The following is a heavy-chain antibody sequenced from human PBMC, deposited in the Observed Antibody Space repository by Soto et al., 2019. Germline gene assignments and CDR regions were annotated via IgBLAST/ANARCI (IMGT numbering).Heavy chain of an antibody. J-gene: IGHJ4*02. Sequence: PGGSLRLSCAASGFTFSSYAMHWVRQAPGKGLEWVAVISYDGSNKYYADSVKGRLTISRDNSKNTLYLQMNSLRAEDTAVYYCARGPRIVVVTDAISRYFDWLPFDYWGQGTLVTVSS. D-gene: IGHD2-2*01. CDR2: ISYDGSNK. V-gene: IGHV3-30-3*01. CDR3: ARGPRIVVVTDAISRYFDWLPFDY. CDR1: GFTFSSYA.